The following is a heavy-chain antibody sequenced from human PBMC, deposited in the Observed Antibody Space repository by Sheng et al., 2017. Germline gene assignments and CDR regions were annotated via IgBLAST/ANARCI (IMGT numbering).Heavy chain of an antibody. CDR3: ARDGYCSSVSCVNAFDI. CDR2: IYSGGST. CDR1: GFTVSSNY. Sequence: EVQLVESGGGLIQPGGSLRLSCAASGFTVSSNYMSWVRQAPGKGLEWVSVIYSGGSTYYADSVKGRFTISRDNSKNTLYLQMNSLRVEDTAVYYCARDGYCSSVSCVNAFDIWAKGQWSPSL. V-gene: IGHV3-53*01. J-gene: IGHJ3*02. D-gene: IGHD2-2*01.